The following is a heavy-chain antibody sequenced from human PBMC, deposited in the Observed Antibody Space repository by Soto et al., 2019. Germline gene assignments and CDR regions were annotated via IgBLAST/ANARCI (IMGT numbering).Heavy chain of an antibody. CDR1: GASTSSSSYY. Sequence: KPSETLSLTCSVSGASTSSSSYYWGFIRQPPGKGLEWIGSIYYSGSTYYNPSLKGRLTISLDTSKNQFSLKLSSVTAADTAVYYCARVGSGIAGGSSSSWYAIYYYYGMDVWGQGTTVTVSS. V-gene: IGHV4-39*07. J-gene: IGHJ6*02. CDR2: IYYSGST. D-gene: IGHD6-13*01. CDR3: ARVGSGIAGGSSSSWYAIYYYYGMDV.